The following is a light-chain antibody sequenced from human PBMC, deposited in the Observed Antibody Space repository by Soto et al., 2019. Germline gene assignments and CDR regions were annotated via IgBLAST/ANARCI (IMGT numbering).Light chain of an antibody. Sequence: QSALTQPASVSGSPGQSITISCTGTSSDVGAYNYVSWYQQHPGKAPKLIIYDVSYRPSGVSNRFSGSKSGNTASLTISGLQAEDEADYYCSSYTSSSTLFGGGTKVTVL. CDR1: SSDVGAYNY. V-gene: IGLV2-14*03. CDR2: DVS. CDR3: SSYTSSSTL. J-gene: IGLJ2*01.